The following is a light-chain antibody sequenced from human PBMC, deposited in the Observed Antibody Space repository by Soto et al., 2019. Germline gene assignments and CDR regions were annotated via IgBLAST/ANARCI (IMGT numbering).Light chain of an antibody. CDR1: QTISRW. CDR3: QQYNSYSPLT. V-gene: IGKV1-5*01. J-gene: IGKJ4*01. CDR2: DAS. Sequence: DIQLTQTPSTLSASVGDEVTITFRASQTISRWLAWYQQKPGRAPKLLIYDASTLESGVPSRFSGSGSGTEFTLTISSLQPDDFATYYCQQYNSYSPLTFGGGTKVDIK.